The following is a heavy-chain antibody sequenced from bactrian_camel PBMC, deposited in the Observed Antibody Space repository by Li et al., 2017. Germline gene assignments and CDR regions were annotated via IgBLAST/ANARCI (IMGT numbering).Heavy chain of an antibody. V-gene: IGHV3S55*01. CDR3: AVRRSTWNCDLSPDTFDY. CDR1: GYTYTSC. J-gene: IGHJ4*01. D-gene: IGHD7*01. Sequence: HVQLVESGGGSVQAGGSLTLSCEVSGYTYTSCLGWFRQAPGKEREGVATIDSDGSTYYADSVKGRFTISADSAKYTVYLQMNDLKPEDTALYYCAVRRSTWNCDLSPDTFDYWGRGTQVTVS. CDR2: IDSDGST.